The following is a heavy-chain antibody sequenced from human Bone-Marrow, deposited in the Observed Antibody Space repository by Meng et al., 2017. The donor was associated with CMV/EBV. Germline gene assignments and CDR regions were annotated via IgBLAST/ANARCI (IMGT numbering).Heavy chain of an antibody. Sequence: ASVKVSCKASGYTFTNYYMHWVRQAPGQGLEWMGIINPSGGSTSYAQKFQGRVTMTRDTSTSTVYMELSSLRSEDTAVYYCARSGGSGSYFRIGGVGGMDVWGQGTTVTFSS. CDR1: GYTFTNYY. CDR2: INPSGGST. J-gene: IGHJ6*02. V-gene: IGHV1-46*01. D-gene: IGHD3-10*01. CDR3: ARSGGSGSYFRIGGVGGMDV.